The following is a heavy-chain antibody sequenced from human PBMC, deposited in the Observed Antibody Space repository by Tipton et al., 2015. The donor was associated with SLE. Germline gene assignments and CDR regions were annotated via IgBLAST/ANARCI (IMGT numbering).Heavy chain of an antibody. J-gene: IGHJ5*02. V-gene: IGHV4-39*07. Sequence: TLSLTCSVSGGSISTTDHYWGWIRQPPGKGLEWIGSVFYSGNTYYNESLQSRVTISTDTSKNHFSLKLYSVTAADTAVYYCATEDSSSWFYTHFDPWGQGTLVTVSS. CDR3: ATEDSSSWFYTHFDP. CDR2: VFYSGNT. CDR1: GGSISTTDHY. D-gene: IGHD2-2*02.